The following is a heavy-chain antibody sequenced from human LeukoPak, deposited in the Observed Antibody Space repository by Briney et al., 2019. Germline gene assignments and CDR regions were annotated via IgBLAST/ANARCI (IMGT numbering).Heavy chain of an antibody. CDR2: ISGSGGST. D-gene: IGHD2-15*01. CDR1: GFTFSSYA. V-gene: IGHV3-23*01. J-gene: IGHJ3*02. Sequence: PGGSLRLSCAASGFTFSSYAMSWVRQAPGKGLEWVSAISGSGGSTYYADSVKGRFTISRDNSKNTLYLQMNSLRAEDTAIYYCAKDLRCGGGNCYSTSAFDIWGQGTVVTVSS. CDR3: AKDLRCGGGNCYSTSAFDI.